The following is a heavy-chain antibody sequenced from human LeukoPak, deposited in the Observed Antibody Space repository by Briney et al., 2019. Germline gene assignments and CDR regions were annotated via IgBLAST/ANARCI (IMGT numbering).Heavy chain of an antibody. CDR1: GFTFSSYA. V-gene: IGHV3-30*04. D-gene: IGHD3-10*01. J-gene: IGHJ4*02. CDR3: ARGSSGRGYGSGSYLSLIKKYYFDY. Sequence: PGGSLRLSCAASGFTFSSYAMHWVRQAPGKGLEWVAVISYDGSNKYYADSVKGRFTISRDNSKNTLYLQMNSLRAEDTAVYYCARGSSGRGYGSGSYLSLIKKYYFDYWGQGTLVTVSS. CDR2: ISYDGSNK.